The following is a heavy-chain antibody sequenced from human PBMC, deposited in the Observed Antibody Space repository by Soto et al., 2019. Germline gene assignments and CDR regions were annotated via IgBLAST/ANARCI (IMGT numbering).Heavy chain of an antibody. Sequence: QVQLVQSGAEVKKPGSSVKVSCKASGGTFSSYTISWVRQAPGQGLEWMGRIIPILGIANYAQKFQGRVTIPADKATSTAYMELSSLRSEDTAVYYCARLPTGSSSVLGGGNDAFDIWGQGTMVTVSS. D-gene: IGHD6-6*01. V-gene: IGHV1-69*02. CDR2: IIPILGIA. J-gene: IGHJ3*02. CDR3: ARLPTGSSSVLGGGNDAFDI. CDR1: GGTFSSYT.